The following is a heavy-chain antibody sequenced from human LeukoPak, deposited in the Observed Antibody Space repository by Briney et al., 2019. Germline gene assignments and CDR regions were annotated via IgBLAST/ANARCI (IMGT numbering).Heavy chain of an antibody. D-gene: IGHD3-10*01. CDR3: ARGQGLWFGELFVGGDYYFDY. J-gene: IGHJ4*02. Sequence: SETLSLTCAVSGGSISSGGYSWSWIRQPPGKGLEWIGYIYHSGSTYYNPSLESRVTISVDRSKNQFSLKLSSVTAADTAVYYCARGQGLWFGELFVGGDYYFDYWGQGTLVTVSS. V-gene: IGHV4-30-2*01. CDR1: GGSISSGGYS. CDR2: IYHSGST.